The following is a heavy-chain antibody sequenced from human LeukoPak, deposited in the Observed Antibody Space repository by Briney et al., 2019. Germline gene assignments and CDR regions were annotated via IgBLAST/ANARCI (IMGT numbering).Heavy chain of an antibody. D-gene: IGHD3-22*01. J-gene: IGHJ4*02. CDR3: ARETRNYYDSSGYYSFDY. Sequence: SETLSLTCTVPGGSIRSSDYFWGWIRQPPGKGLEWIGTIYYSGSTYYNPSLKSRVTISVDTSKNQFSLKLSSVTAADTAMYYCARETRNYYDSSGYYSFDYWGQGTLVTVSS. CDR1: GGSIRSSDYF. V-gene: IGHV4-39*02. CDR2: IYYSGST.